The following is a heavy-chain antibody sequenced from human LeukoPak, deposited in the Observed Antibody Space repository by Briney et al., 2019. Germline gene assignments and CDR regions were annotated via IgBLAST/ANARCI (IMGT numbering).Heavy chain of an antibody. Sequence: GGSLRLSCAASGFTFEDHVMHWVRQAPGKGLEWVSSISWSGDRMGYADAVKGRFTISRDNAKNSLFLQMNSLRVEDTALYYCAKDLGGRATTVWGQGTLVTVSS. CDR3: AKDLGGRATTV. CDR2: ISWSGDRM. V-gene: IGHV3-9*01. CDR1: GFTFEDHV. J-gene: IGHJ4*02. D-gene: IGHD1-26*01.